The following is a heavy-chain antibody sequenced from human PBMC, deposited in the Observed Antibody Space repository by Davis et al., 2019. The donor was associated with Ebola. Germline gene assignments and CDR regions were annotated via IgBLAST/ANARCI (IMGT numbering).Heavy chain of an antibody. D-gene: IGHD1-1*01. Sequence: ASVPVSCKASGYTFGDYYLHWVRQAPGQGLEWMGRFNPNSGGTNFEQKFQDRFTMTWDTSVTTAYMELRRLRSDDTAIYHCAREGWTTGIDFWGRGTLVTVSS. CDR1: GYTFGDYY. V-gene: IGHV1-2*06. J-gene: IGHJ4*02. CDR2: FNPNSGGT. CDR3: AREGWTTGIDF.